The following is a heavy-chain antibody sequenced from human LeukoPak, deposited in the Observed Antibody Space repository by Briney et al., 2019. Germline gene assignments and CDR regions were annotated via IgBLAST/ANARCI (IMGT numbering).Heavy chain of an antibody. Sequence: GGSLRLSCAASAFTFSSYGMSWVRQAPGKGLEWVSAISGSGGSTYYADSVKGRFTISRDNSKNTLYLQMNSLRAEDTAVYYCAKDGGDYVGWYFDLWGRGTLVTVSS. CDR2: ISGSGGST. CDR3: AKDGGDYVGWYFDL. J-gene: IGHJ2*01. V-gene: IGHV3-23*01. D-gene: IGHD4-23*01. CDR1: AFTFSSYG.